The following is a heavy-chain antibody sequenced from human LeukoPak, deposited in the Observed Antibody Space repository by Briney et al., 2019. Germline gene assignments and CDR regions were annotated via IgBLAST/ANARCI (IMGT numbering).Heavy chain of an antibody. V-gene: IGHV3-23*01. CDR3: ARFFMDIVVVVAAMGYYGMDV. Sequence: GGSLRLSCAASGFTFSSYAMSWVRQAPGKGLEWVSAISGSGGSTYYADSVKGRFTISRDNSKNTLYLQMNSLRAEDTAVYYCARFFMDIVVVVAAMGYYGMDVWGQGTTVTVSS. CDR1: GFTFSSYA. D-gene: IGHD2-15*01. CDR2: ISGSGGST. J-gene: IGHJ6*02.